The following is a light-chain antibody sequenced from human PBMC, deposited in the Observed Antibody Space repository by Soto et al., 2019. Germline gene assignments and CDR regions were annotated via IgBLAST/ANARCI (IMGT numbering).Light chain of an antibody. J-gene: IGKJ4*01. CDR3: QKYNSAPLT. CDR1: QSVSNNY. CDR2: GAS. Sequence: EIFLTQSPFTLSLSPVEIATLSCRASQSVSNNYLAWYQQKPGQAPRLLIYGASNRATGIPDRFSGSGSGTDFTLTISSLQPEDVAAYYCQKYNSAPLTFGGGTKVEI. V-gene: IGKV3-20*01.